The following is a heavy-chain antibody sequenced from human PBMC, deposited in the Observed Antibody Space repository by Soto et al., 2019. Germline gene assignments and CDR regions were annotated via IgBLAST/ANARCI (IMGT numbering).Heavy chain of an antibody. CDR2: IYSGGST. CDR3: AREGINSYDGSGYYSDY. V-gene: IGHV3-53*01. CDR1: GFTVSSNY. D-gene: IGHD3-22*01. Sequence: QPGGSLRLSCAASGFTVSSNYMSWVRQAPGKGLEWVAVIYSGGSTYYADSVKGRFTISTDNSRNTLYLQMNSLRVEDTAVYYCAREGINSYDGSGYYSDYWGQGTLVTVSS. J-gene: IGHJ4*02.